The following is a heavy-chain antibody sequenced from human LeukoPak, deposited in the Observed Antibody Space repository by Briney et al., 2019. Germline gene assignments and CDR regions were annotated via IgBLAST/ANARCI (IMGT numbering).Heavy chain of an antibody. J-gene: IGHJ4*02. CDR1: GGSISSSSYY. Sequence: PSETLSLTCTVSGGSISSSSYYWGWIRQPPGKGLEWIGSIYYSGSTYCNPSLKSRVTISVDTSKNQFSLKLSSVTAADTAVYYCARTYYDFWSGYYDPYFDYWGQGTLVTVSS. CDR2: IYYSGST. D-gene: IGHD3-3*01. V-gene: IGHV4-39*07. CDR3: ARTYYDFWSGYYDPYFDY.